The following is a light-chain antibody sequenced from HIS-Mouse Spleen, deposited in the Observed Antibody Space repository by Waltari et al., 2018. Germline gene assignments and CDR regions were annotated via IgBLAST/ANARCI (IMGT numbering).Light chain of an antibody. V-gene: IGKV4-1*01. CDR2: WAS. CDR1: QSVLYSSNHKNY. CDR3: QQYYSTPLT. J-gene: IGKJ4*01. Sequence: IVLTQSTDYLAVSLGERATIYWNSLQSVLYSSNHKNYLAWYQQKPGQPPKLVIYWASTRESGVPDRFSGSGSGTDFTLTISSLQAEDVAVYYCQQYYSTPLTFGGGTKVEIK.